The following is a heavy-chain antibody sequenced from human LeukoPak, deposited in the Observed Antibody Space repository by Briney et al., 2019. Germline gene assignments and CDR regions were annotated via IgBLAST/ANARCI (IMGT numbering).Heavy chain of an antibody. Sequence: SETLSLTCTVSGGFISSSGYYWGWIRQPPGKGLEWIGTIYYSGSTYYNPSLKSRVTISVDTSKNQFSLKLNSMTAADTAVYYCSSYGDYAEKYYYYYMDVWGKGTTVTVSS. CDR2: IYYSGST. CDR1: GGFISSSGYY. J-gene: IGHJ6*03. CDR3: SSYGDYAEKYYYYYMDV. V-gene: IGHV4-39*07. D-gene: IGHD4-17*01.